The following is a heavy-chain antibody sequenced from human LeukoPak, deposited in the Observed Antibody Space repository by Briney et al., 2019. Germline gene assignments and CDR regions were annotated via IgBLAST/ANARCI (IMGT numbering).Heavy chain of an antibody. Sequence: GGSLRLSCAASGFTFSSYSMNWVRQAPGKGLEWVSSISSSSSYIYYADSVKGRFTISRDNAKNSLYLQMNSLRAEDTAVYYCARIGSKVTTHPDYYMDVWGKGTTVTVSS. CDR1: GFTFSSYS. D-gene: IGHD4-17*01. V-gene: IGHV3-21*01. J-gene: IGHJ6*03. CDR3: ARIGSKVTTHPDYYMDV. CDR2: ISSSSSYI.